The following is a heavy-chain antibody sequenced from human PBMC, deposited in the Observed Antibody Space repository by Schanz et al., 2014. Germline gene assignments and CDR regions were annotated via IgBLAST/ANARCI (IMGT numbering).Heavy chain of an antibody. D-gene: IGHD6-19*01. Sequence: QVQLVQSGAEVKKPGASVKVSCKASGDTFTRYHMHWVRQAPGQGLEWVGWINTNTGNPTYAQGFTGRFVFSLDTSVSTAYLQISSLKAEDTAAYYCTTETIAMAGTFSIWGQGTLVTVSS. CDR2: INTNTGNP. V-gene: IGHV7-4-1*02. J-gene: IGHJ4*02. CDR3: TTETIAMAGTFSI. CDR1: GDTFTRYH.